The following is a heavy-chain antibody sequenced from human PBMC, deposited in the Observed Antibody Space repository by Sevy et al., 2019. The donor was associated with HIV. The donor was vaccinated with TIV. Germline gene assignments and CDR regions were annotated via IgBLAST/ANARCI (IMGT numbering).Heavy chain of an antibody. CDR3: ARPSSRRAAAASAFFDI. CDR2: INGRGGST. J-gene: IGHJ5*02. Sequence: GGSLRLSCVVSGYSFSSYAISWVRQAPGKGLEWVSNINGRGGSTYYADSVKGRFTMSRDNPKNTLFLQMINLRVDDTAIYYCARPSSRRAAAASAFFDIWGQGTLVTVSS. V-gene: IGHV3-23*01. D-gene: IGHD6-13*01. CDR1: GYSFSSYA.